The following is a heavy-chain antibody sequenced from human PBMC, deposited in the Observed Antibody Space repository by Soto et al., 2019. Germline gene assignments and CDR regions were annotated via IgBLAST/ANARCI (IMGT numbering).Heavy chain of an antibody. CDR1: GFTFSSYA. CDR3: ARDPLWFGEIGYFDY. J-gene: IGHJ4*02. D-gene: IGHD3-10*01. V-gene: IGHV3-23*01. Sequence: PGGSLRLSCAASGFTFSSYAMGWVRQAPGKGLEWVSTISGSGGSTFYADSVKGRFTISRDNAKNSLYLQMSSLRAEDTAVYYCARDPLWFGEIGYFDYWGQGALVTVPQ. CDR2: ISGSGGST.